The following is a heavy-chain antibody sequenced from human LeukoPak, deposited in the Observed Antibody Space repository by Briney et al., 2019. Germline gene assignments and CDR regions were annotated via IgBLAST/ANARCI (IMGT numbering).Heavy chain of an antibody. CDR3: ARGNSYYDSSGAFDY. CDR2: IYHSGSV. CDR1: GGSISTNNW. D-gene: IGHD3-22*01. Sequence: SGTLSLTCAVSGGSISTNNWWSWVRQPPGKGLEWIGEIYHSGSVNYNPSLKSRVTISADKSKNQFSLKLTSVTAADTAVYYCARGNSYYDSSGAFDYWGQGTLVTVSS. V-gene: IGHV4-4*02. J-gene: IGHJ4*02.